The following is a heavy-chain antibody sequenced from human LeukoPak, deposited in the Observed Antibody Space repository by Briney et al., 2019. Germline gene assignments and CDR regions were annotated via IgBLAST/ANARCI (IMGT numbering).Heavy chain of an antibody. CDR1: GGSISTYY. CDR3: ARDRYYYDSSGYYQLDY. J-gene: IGHJ4*02. V-gene: IGHV4-4*07. CDR2: IYISGST. Sequence: SETLSLTCTVSGGSISTYYWSWIRQPAGKVLEWVGRIYISGSTNYNPSLKSRVTMSVDTSKNQFSLKLSSVTAADTAVYYCARDRYYYDSSGYYQLDYWGQGTLVTVSS. D-gene: IGHD3-22*01.